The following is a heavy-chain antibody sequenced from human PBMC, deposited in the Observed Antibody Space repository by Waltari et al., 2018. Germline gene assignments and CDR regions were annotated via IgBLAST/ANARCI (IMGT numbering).Heavy chain of an antibody. D-gene: IGHD6-13*01. Sequence: QVQLVESGGGVVQPGGSLRLSCAASGFTFSSYGMHWVRQAPGKGLEWVAFIRYDGSNKYYAESVKGRFTISRDNSKNTLYLQMNSLRAEDTAVYYCAKGVIAAAEDYWGQGTLVTVSS. CDR2: IRYDGSNK. V-gene: IGHV3-30*02. CDR3: AKGVIAAAEDY. J-gene: IGHJ4*02. CDR1: GFTFSSYG.